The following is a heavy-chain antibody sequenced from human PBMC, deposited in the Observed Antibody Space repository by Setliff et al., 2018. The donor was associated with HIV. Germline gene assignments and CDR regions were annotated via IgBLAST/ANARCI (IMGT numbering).Heavy chain of an antibody. CDR2: IYYSGST. Sequence: SETLSLTCTVSGGSISSNNYYWGWIRQPPGKGLEWIASIYYSGSTYYNPSLKSRITISVDTSKNQFSLRLSSVTAADTAVYYCAGKIPRRNNYYYYGMDVWGQGTTVTVSS. V-gene: IGHV4-39*01. CDR1: GGSISSNNYY. CDR3: AGKIPRRNNYYYYGMDV. J-gene: IGHJ6*02.